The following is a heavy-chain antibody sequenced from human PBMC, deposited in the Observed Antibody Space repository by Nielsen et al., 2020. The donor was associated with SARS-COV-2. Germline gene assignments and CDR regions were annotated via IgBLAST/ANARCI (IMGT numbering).Heavy chain of an antibody. D-gene: IGHD3-3*01. CDR1: GGSISSSSYY. Sequence: SETLSLTCTVSGGSISSSSYYWSWIRQPPGKGLEWIGYIYYSGSTNYNPSLKSRVTISVDTSKNQFSLKLSSVTAADTAVYYCARGRFLERLRGQGTLVTVSS. CDR2: IYYSGST. CDR3: ARGRFLERL. J-gene: IGHJ4*02. V-gene: IGHV4-61*01.